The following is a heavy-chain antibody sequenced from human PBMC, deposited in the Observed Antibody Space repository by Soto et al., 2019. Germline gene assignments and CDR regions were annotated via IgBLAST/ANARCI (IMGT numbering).Heavy chain of an antibody. D-gene: IGHD6-19*01. J-gene: IGHJ6*02. CDR2: INSDGSST. V-gene: IGHV3-74*01. CDR3: AREQWLVLYYYYYGMDV. CDR1: GFTFSSYW. Sequence: GGSLRLSCAASGFTFSSYWMHWVRQAPGKGLVWVSRINSDGSSTSYADSVKGRFTISRDNAKNTLYLQMNSLRAEDTAVYYCAREQWLVLYYYYYGMDVGGQGTTVTVS.